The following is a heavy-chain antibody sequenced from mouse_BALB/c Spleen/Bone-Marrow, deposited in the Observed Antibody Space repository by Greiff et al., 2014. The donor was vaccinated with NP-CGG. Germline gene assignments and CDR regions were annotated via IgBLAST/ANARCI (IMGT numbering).Heavy chain of an antibody. Sequence: EVQLQQSGAELVKPGASVKLSCTASGFKFKDTYMHWVKQRPEQGLEWIGRIDPANGNTKYDPKFQGKATITADTSSNTAYLQLSSLTSEDTAVYYCAIFQVRRLLDYWGQGTSVTVSS. D-gene: IGHD2-14*01. J-gene: IGHJ4*01. CDR3: AIFQVRRLLDY. V-gene: IGHV14-3*02. CDR1: GFKFKDTY. CDR2: IDPANGNT.